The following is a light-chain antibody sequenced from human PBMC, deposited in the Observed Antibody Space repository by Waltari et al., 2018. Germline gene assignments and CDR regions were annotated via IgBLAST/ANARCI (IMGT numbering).Light chain of an antibody. CDR3: FSYRSSSTWV. V-gene: IGLV2-14*01. CDR1: SSDVGGYNY. Sequence: QSALTQPASVSESPGQSITISCSGTSSDVGGYNYVCWYQQHPGKAPKLIIYDVATWPSVVSNRFSDSKSGNTASLTISGLQAEDEADYYCFSYRSSSTWVFGGGTKLTVL. CDR2: DVA. J-gene: IGLJ3*02.